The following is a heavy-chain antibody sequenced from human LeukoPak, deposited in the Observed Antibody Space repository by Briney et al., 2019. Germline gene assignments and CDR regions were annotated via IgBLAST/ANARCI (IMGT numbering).Heavy chain of an antibody. CDR3: ARLAWSGSFKVLDY. CDR1: GFTFSSYS. J-gene: IGHJ4*02. V-gene: IGHV3-48*02. D-gene: IGHD1-26*01. CDR2: ISSSSSTI. Sequence: GGSLRLSCAASGFTFSSYSMNWVRQAPGKGLEWVSYISSSSSTIYYADSVKGRFTISRDNAKNSLYLQMNSLRDEDTAVYYCARLAWSGSFKVLDYWGQGTLVTVSS.